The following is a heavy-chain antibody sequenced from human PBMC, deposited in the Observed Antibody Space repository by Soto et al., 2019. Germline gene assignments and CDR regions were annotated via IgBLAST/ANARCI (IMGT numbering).Heavy chain of an antibody. Sequence: QVQLVESGGGVVQPGRSLRLSCAASEFSFSNYGMNWVRQAPGKGLEWVAAIPNGGRYQYYTDSVKGRFTISRDKSNNILYLQMNSLRAEGTAGYYCVRDDDYVCNGLDNLGQAIVVTVSS. V-gene: IGHV3-33*01. CDR1: EFSFSNYG. CDR3: VRDDDYVCNGLDN. D-gene: IGHD4-17*01. CDR2: IPNGGRYQ. J-gene: IGHJ4*02.